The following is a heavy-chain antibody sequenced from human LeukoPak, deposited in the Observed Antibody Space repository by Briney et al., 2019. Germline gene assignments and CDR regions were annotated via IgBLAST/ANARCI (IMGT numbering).Heavy chain of an antibody. V-gene: IGHV1-18*01. CDR3: ARDAARNDFWSGSSDY. CDR1: GYTFTSYG. D-gene: IGHD3-3*01. Sequence: ASVKVSCKASGYTFTSYGISWVRQAPGQGLEWMGWISAYNGNTNYAQKLQGRVTMTTDTSTSTAYMELRSLRSDDTAVYYCARDAARNDFWSGSSDYWGQGTLVTVSS. J-gene: IGHJ4*02. CDR2: ISAYNGNT.